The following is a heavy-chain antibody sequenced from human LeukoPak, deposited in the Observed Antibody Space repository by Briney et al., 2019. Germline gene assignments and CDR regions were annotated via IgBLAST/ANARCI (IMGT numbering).Heavy chain of an antibody. Sequence: ASETLSLTCTVSGGSITSYYWGWIRQPPGKGLEGIGSMYYSGSTYYNPSLKSRVTISVDTSKSQFSLKLSSVTAADTAVYYCAGLREGVVGAAFDYWGQGTLVTVSS. CDR3: AGLREGVVGAAFDY. J-gene: IGHJ4*02. CDR1: GGSITSYY. V-gene: IGHV4-39*01. CDR2: MYYSGST. D-gene: IGHD1-26*01.